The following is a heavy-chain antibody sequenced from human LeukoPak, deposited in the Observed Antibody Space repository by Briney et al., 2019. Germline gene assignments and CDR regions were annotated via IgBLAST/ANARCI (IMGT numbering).Heavy chain of an antibody. J-gene: IGHJ4*02. CDR2: INWNGGST. Sequence: PGGSLRLSCAASGFXFDDYGMSWVRQAPGKGLEWVSGINWNGGSTGYAGSVKGRFTISRDNAKNSLYLQMNSLRAEDTALYYCARARSTGYYVADYWGQGTLVTVSS. CDR3: ARARSTGYYVADY. V-gene: IGHV3-20*04. CDR1: GFXFDDYG. D-gene: IGHD3-9*01.